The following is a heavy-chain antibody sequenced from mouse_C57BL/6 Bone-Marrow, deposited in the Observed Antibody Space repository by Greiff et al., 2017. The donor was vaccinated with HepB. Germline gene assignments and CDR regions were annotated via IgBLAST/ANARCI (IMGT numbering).Heavy chain of an antibody. V-gene: IGHV5-16*01. D-gene: IGHD1-1*01. CDR3: ARGGTTVVPYFDY. CDR2: INYDGSST. CDR1: GFTFSDYY. Sequence: EVQLVESKGGLVQPGSSMKLSCTASGFTFSDYYMAWVRQVPEKGLEWVANINYDGSSTYYLDSLKSRFIISRDNAKNILYLQMSSLKSEDTATYYCARGGTTVVPYFDYWGQGTTLTVSS. J-gene: IGHJ2*01.